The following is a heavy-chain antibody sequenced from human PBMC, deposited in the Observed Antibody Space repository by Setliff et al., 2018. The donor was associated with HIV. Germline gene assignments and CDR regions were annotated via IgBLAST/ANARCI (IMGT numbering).Heavy chain of an antibody. CDR2: IFHSGRI. CDR3: LRARAEWVELHSVPSYFDY. Sequence: SETLSLTCTVSGGSICSGDYYWSWIRQPPGKGLEWIAYIFHSGRIYYNPTLKSRVTISVDTSKNHFSLKVTSMTAADTAIYYRLRARAEWVELHSVPSYFDYWGQGTLVTVSS. V-gene: IGHV4-30-4*08. D-gene: IGHD3-3*01. CDR1: GGSICSGDYY. J-gene: IGHJ4*02.